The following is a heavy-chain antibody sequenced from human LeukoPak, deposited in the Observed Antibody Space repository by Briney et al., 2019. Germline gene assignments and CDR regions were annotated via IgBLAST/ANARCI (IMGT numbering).Heavy chain of an antibody. V-gene: IGHV3-48*03. Sequence: GGSLRLSCAASGFTLSSYEMNWVRQAPGKGLEWVSYISSSGSTIYYADSVKGRFTISRDDAKNLLYLDMNSLRAEDTAVYYCARGHTAVTRHFDFWGQGTLVTVSS. CDR1: GFTLSSYE. D-gene: IGHD4-17*01. CDR2: ISSSGSTI. J-gene: IGHJ4*02. CDR3: ARGHTAVTRHFDF.